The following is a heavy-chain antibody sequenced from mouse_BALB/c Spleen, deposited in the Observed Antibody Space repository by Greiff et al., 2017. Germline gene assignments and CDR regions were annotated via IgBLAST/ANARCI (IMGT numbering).Heavy chain of an antibody. Sequence: VQLKESGPGLVAPSQSLSITCTVSGFSLTSYGVHWVRQPPGKGLEWLGVIWAGGSTNYNSALMSRLSISKDNSKSQVFLKMNSLQTDDTAMYYCARDKGSSYVRHYAMDYWGQGTSVTVSS. D-gene: IGHD1-1*01. CDR1: GFSLTSYG. CDR3: ARDKGSSYVRHYAMDY. CDR2: IWAGGST. J-gene: IGHJ4*01. V-gene: IGHV2-9*02.